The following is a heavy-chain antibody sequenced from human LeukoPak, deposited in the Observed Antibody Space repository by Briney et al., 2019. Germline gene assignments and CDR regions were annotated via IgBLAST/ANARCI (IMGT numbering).Heavy chain of an antibody. CDR3: ASLGKYGSGSFDYYYGMDV. Sequence: SVKVSCKASGGTFSSYAISWVRQAPGQGLEWMGRIIPILGIANYAQKFQGRVTITADKSTSTAYMELSSLRSEDTAVYYCASLGKYGSGSFDYYYGMDVWGQGTTVTVSS. J-gene: IGHJ6*02. V-gene: IGHV1-69*04. CDR1: GGTFSSYA. D-gene: IGHD3-10*01. CDR2: IIPILGIA.